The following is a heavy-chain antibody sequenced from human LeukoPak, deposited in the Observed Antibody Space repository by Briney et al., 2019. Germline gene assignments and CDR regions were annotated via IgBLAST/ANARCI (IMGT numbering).Heavy chain of an antibody. CDR3: AKVTDYYGSGSYPDFDY. D-gene: IGHD3-10*01. Sequence: GGSLRLSCAASEFTFSSYGMHWVRQAPGKGLEWVAFIRYDGSNKYYADSVKGRFTISRDNSKNTLYLQMNSLRAEDTAVYYCAKVTDYYGSGSYPDFDYWGQGTLVTVSS. CDR2: IRYDGSNK. CDR1: EFTFSSYG. J-gene: IGHJ4*02. V-gene: IGHV3-30*02.